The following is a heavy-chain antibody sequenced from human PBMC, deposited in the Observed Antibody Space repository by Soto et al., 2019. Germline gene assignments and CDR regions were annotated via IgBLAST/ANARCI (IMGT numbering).Heavy chain of an antibody. CDR3: ARESEDLTSNFDY. CDR1: GFTFTRYS. Sequence: ALRLSCAASGFTFTRYSMNWVRQAPGKGLEWVSSISSTTNYIYYGDSMKGRFTISRDNAKNSLYLEMNSLRAEDTAVYYCARESEDLTSNFDYWGQGTLVTVSS. V-gene: IGHV3-21*06. J-gene: IGHJ4*02. CDR2: ISSTTNYI.